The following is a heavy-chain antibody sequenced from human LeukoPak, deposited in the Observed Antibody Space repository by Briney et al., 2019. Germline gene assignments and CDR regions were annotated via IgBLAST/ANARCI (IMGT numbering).Heavy chain of an antibody. D-gene: IGHD3-10*01. V-gene: IGHV3-48*02. J-gene: IGHJ5*02. Sequence: GGSLRLSCAASGFTFSSYSMNWVRQAPGKGLEWVSYISSSSSTIYYADSVKGRFAISRDNAKNSLYLQMNSLRDEDTAVYYCARNSYYGSGSYSFDPWGQGTLVTVSS. CDR2: ISSSSSTI. CDR3: ARNSYYGSGSYSFDP. CDR1: GFTFSSYS.